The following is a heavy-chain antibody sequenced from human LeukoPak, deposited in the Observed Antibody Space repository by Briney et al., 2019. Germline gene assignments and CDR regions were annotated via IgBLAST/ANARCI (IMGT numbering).Heavy chain of an antibody. CDR1: GGAFSSYA. J-gene: IGHJ6*03. CDR3: ARERGGYNYGRAYMDV. Sequence: SVKVSCKTSGGAFSSYAFSWVRQAPGQGLEWMGRIIPVFGTSNCAQKFQGRVTITADESTRTAYMELSSLRSEDTAVYYCARERGGYNYGRAYMDVWGKGTTVTVSS. CDR2: IIPVFGTS. D-gene: IGHD5-18*01. V-gene: IGHV1-69*13.